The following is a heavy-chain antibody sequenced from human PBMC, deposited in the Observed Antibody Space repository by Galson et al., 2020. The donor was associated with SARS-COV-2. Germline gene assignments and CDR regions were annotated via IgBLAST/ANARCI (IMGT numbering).Heavy chain of an antibody. CDR1: GGTFSSYA. Sequence: SVKVSCKASGGTFSSYAISWVRQAPGQGLEWMGGIIPILGIANYAQKFQGRVTITADKSTSTAYMELSSLRSEDTAVYYCAKGDIVVAQNWFDPWGQGTLVTVSS. J-gene: IGHJ5*02. V-gene: IGHV1-69*10. CDR3: AKGDIVVAQNWFDP. CDR2: IIPILGIA. D-gene: IGHD2-2*01.